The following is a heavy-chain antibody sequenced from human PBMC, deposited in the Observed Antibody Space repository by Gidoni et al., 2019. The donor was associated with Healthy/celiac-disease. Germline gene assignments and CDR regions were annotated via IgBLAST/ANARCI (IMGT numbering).Heavy chain of an antibody. CDR3: ARHDEQQLNY. CDR1: GYSFTSYW. V-gene: IGHV5-51*01. CDR2: LHPGDSDP. D-gene: IGHD6-13*01. Sequence: EVQLVQSGAEVKKPGESLKISGKGSGYSFTSYWIGWVRQMPGKGLEWRGILHPGDSDPRYSPSFQGQVTISAAKSISTAYLQWSSLKASDTAMYYCARHDEQQLNYWGQGTLVTVSS. J-gene: IGHJ4*02.